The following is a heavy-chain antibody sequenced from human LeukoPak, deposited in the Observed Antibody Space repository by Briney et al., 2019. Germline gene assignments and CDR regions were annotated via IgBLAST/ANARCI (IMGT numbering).Heavy chain of an antibody. CDR3: ARGQYCSSSSCPWYYYYGMDV. J-gene: IGHJ6*02. V-gene: IGHV4-59*01. Sequence: KPSETLSLTCTVSGGSISSYYWSWIRQPPGKGLEWIGYIYYSGSTNYNPSLKSRVTISVDTSKNQFSLKLSSVTAADTAVYYCARGQYCSSSSCPWYYYYGMDVWGQGTTVTVSS. D-gene: IGHD2-2*01. CDR1: GGSISSYY. CDR2: IYYSGST.